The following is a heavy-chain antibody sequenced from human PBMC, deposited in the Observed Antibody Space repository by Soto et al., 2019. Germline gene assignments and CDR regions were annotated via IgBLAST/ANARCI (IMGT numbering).Heavy chain of an antibody. CDR2: ISSSSANI. CDR3: ARAPFYCRGGTCYDY. D-gene: IGHD2-15*01. J-gene: IGHJ4*02. Sequence: TGGSLRLSCAASEFSFSPYVMSWVRQAPGKGLEWVSSISSSSANILYADSVRGRFTISRDNAKNSVFLQMNSLRANDTAVYYCARAPFYCRGGTCYDYWGQGTLVTVSS. CDR1: EFSFSPYV. V-gene: IGHV3-21*01.